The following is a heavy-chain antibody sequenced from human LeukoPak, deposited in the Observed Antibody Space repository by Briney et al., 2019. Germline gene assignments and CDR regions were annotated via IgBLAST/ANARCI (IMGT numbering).Heavy chain of an antibody. J-gene: IGHJ5*02. CDR3: AKGGDTSCHGCWFDP. Sequence: PGGSLRLSCAASGFTVSSNYMSWVRQAPGKGLEWVSVIYSGGSTYYADSVKGRFTISRDNSKNTLYLQMNSLRAEDTAVYYCAKGGDTSCHGCWFDPWGQGTLVTVSS. V-gene: IGHV3-66*01. CDR2: IYSGGST. CDR1: GFTVSSNY. D-gene: IGHD2-2*01.